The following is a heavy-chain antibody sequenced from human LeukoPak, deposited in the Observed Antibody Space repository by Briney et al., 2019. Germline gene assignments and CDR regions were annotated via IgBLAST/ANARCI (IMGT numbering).Heavy chain of an antibody. J-gene: IGHJ5*02. V-gene: IGHV3-23*01. CDR1: GFTFSSYS. Sequence: GGSLRLSCAASGFTFSSYSMNWVRQAPGKGLEWVSGIGSNSVPTVYADSVKGRFTISRDNSKSMLYLQMDSLRVEDTTVYYCAKHCSGYCNTASEKRFDPWGQGTLVTVSS. D-gene: IGHD2-2*03. CDR3: AKHCSGYCNTASEKRFDP. CDR2: IGSNSVPT.